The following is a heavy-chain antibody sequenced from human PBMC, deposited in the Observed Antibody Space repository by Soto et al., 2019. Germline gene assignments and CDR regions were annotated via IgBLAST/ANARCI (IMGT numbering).Heavy chain of an antibody. V-gene: IGHV1-8*01. CDR3: SRGTLTMFGVVPYYYYGMDV. J-gene: IGHJ6*02. CDR1: GYTFTSYD. Sequence: ASVKVSCKASGYTFTSYDINWVRQATGQGLEWMGWMNPNSGNTGYAQKFQGRVTMTRNTSISTAYMELSSLRSEDTAVYYCSRGTLTMFGVVPYYYYGMDVWGQGTTVTVSS. D-gene: IGHD3-3*01. CDR2: MNPNSGNT.